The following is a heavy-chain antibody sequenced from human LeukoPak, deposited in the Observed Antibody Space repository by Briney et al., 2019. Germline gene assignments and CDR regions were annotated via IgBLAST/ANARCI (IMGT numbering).Heavy chain of an antibody. CDR1: RFTFSSYA. CDR2: ISSSGGYT. D-gene: IGHD3-10*01. V-gene: IGHV3-23*01. Sequence: GGSLRLSCAASRFTFSSYAMSWVRQAPGKGLEWVSTISSSGGYTYYADSVKGRFTISRDNSKNTLYLEVISLTAEDTAVYYCAKDDAWLRFGEWSQGTLVTVSS. CDR3: AKDDAWLRFGE. J-gene: IGHJ4*02.